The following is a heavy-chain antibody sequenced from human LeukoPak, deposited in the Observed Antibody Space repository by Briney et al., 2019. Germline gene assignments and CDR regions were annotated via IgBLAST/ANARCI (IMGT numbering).Heavy chain of an antibody. CDR1: GFAFSSYA. CDR3: AKVGLLWFGELSWFDP. CDR2: ISGSGGST. V-gene: IGHV3-23*01. D-gene: IGHD3-10*01. J-gene: IGHJ5*02. Sequence: GGSLRLSCAASGFAFSSYAMSWVRQAPGKGLEWVSAISGSGGSTYYADSVKGRFTISRGNSKNTLYQQMNSLRAEDTAVYYCAKVGLLWFGELSWFDPWGQGTLVTVSS.